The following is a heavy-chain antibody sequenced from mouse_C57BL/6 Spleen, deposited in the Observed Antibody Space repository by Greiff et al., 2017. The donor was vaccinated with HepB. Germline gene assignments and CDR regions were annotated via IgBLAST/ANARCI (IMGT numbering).Heavy chain of an antibody. J-gene: IGHJ3*01. D-gene: IGHD1-1*01. Sequence: EVQLQQSGTVLARPGASVKMSCKTSGYTFTSYWMHWVKQRPGQGLEWIGAIYPGNSDTSYNQKFKGKAKLTAVTSASTAYMELSSLTNEDSAVYYCTRCYYGSSSECWFAYWGQGTLVTVSA. CDR3: TRCYYGSSSECWFAY. CDR1: GYTFTSYW. CDR2: IYPGNSDT. V-gene: IGHV1-5*01.